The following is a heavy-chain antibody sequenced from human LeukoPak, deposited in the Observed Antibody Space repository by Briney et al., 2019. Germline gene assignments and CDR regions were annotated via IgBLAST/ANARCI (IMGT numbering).Heavy chain of an antibody. V-gene: IGHV4-34*01. CDR2: INHSGST. CDR1: GGSFSGYY. J-gene: IGHJ6*03. CDR3: ARGYCSGGSCYFHYYYMDV. Sequence: PSETLSLTCAVYGGSFSGYYSSWIRQPPGKGLEWIGEINHSGSTNYNPSLKSRVTISVDTSKNQFSLKLSSVTAADSAVYYCARGYCSGGSCYFHYYYMDVWGKGTTVTVSS. D-gene: IGHD2-15*01.